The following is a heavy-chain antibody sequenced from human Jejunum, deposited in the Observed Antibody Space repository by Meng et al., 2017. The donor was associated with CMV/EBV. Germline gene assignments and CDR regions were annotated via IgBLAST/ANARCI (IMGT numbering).Heavy chain of an antibody. Sequence: SCKSLGYRFTADFIFWVQQAPGQGRERMGWINSNSGATNYAQNIQSRVTMTRTTSISPVSLDLNSLTSDATAIYYCVPYRTSSYWFGPWGQGTLVTVSS. CDR1: GYRFTADF. CDR3: VPYRTSSYWFGP. D-gene: IGHD3-16*01. CDR2: INSNSGAT. J-gene: IGHJ5*02. V-gene: IGHV1-2*02.